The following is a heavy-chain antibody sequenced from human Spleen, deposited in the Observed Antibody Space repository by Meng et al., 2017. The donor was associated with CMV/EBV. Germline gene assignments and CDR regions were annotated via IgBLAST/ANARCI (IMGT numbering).Heavy chain of an antibody. D-gene: IGHD2-2*02. V-gene: IGHV4-39*07. CDR2: IYYSGST. CDR1: GGSISSISYY. Sequence: SETLSLTCTVSGGSISSISYYWGWIRQPPGKGLEWIGSIYYSGSTYYNPSLKSRVTISVDTSKNQFSLKLSSVTAADTAVYYCARVVVVPAAVQQPPQIYYFDYWGQGTLVTVSS. CDR3: ARVVVVPAAVQQPPQIYYFDY. J-gene: IGHJ4*02.